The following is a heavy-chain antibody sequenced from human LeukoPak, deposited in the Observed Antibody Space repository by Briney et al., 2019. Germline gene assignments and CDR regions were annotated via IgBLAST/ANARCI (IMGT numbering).Heavy chain of an antibody. CDR3: AKGTRRSPNDAADI. D-gene: IGHD6-25*01. Sequence: WGSLRLSCAASGCTSSNYAMSWVRQAPGKGLEWVSAISGSCGTTYYTNSVKVRFTISRDNSKNTLYLQMNSLRAEDPAVYYCAKGTRRSPNDAADIWGQGKMVTVSS. J-gene: IGHJ3*02. CDR2: ISGSCGTT. CDR1: GCTSSNYA. V-gene: IGHV3-23*01.